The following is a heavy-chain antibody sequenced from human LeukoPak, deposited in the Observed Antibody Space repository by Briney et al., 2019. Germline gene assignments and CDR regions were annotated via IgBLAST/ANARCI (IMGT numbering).Heavy chain of an antibody. V-gene: IGHV3-53*01. Sequence: PGGSLRLSCAASGFTVSNNFMSWVRQAPGKGLEWVSVIYSGGSTYYAESVKGRFTISRDNSENTLYLQMKSLRAEATAVYYCAAPFDSSGYNYGAYWGQGTLVTVSS. CDR2: IYSGGST. D-gene: IGHD3-22*01. J-gene: IGHJ4*02. CDR1: GFTVSNNF. CDR3: AAPFDSSGYNYGAY.